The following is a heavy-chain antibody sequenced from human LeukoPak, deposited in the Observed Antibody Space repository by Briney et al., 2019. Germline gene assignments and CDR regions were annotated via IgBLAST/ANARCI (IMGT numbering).Heavy chain of an antibody. CDR2: INHSGST. D-gene: IGHD6-6*01. CDR1: GGSFSDYY. V-gene: IGHV4-34*01. CDR3: ARRRQPVGISGYFDY. Sequence: KPSETLSLTCAVYGGSFSDYYWTWIRQSPGKGLEWIGEINHSGSTNYNPSLKSRVTISVDTSKNQFSLKLNSVTAADTAVYYCARRRQPVGISGYFDYWGQETLVTVSS. J-gene: IGHJ4*02.